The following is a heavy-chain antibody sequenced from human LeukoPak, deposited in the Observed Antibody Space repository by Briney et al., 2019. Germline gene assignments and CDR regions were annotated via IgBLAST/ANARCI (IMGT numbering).Heavy chain of an antibody. V-gene: IGHV4-34*01. CDR3: ARYGSGSYYKDDAFDI. CDR2: INHSGST. D-gene: IGHD3-10*01. CDR1: GGSFSGYY. J-gene: IGHJ3*02. Sequence: SETLSLTCAVYGGSFSGYYWSWIRQPPGKGLEWIGEINHSGSTNYNPSLKSRVSISVDTSKIQFSLKLSSVTAADTAVYYCARYGSGSYYKDDAFDIWGQGTMVIVSS.